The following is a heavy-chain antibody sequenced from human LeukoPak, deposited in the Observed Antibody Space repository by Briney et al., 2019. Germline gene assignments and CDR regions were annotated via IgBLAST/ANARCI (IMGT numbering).Heavy chain of an antibody. D-gene: IGHD6-19*01. CDR3: ARHAYRSGWLDF. J-gene: IGHJ4*02. CDR1: GGSISSSSYY. V-gene: IGHV4-39*01. Sequence: SETLSLTCTVSGGSISSSSYYWGCIRQPPGSGLEWIGTIYYSGGTYYNPSLDSRVTISVDTSKNQFSLRLSSVTAADTAVYYCARHAYRSGWLDFWGQGTLVTVSS. CDR2: IYYSGGT.